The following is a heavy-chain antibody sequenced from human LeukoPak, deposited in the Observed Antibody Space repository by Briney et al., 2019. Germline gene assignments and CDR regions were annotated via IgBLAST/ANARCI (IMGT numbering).Heavy chain of an antibody. CDR3: ARNLIPEQLVLNF. D-gene: IGHD6-13*01. Sequence: PSETLSLTCTVSGGSISSYYWSWIRQPPGKGLEWIGYIYYSGSTNYNPSLKSRVTISVDTSKNQFSLKLSSVTPEDTAVYYCARNLIPEQLVLNFWGQGTLVTVSS. CDR2: IYYSGST. J-gene: IGHJ4*02. V-gene: IGHV4-59*01. CDR1: GGSISSYY.